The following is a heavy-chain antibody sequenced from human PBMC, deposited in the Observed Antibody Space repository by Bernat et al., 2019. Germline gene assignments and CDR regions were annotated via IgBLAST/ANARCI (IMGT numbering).Heavy chain of an antibody. V-gene: IGHV3-66*01. J-gene: IGHJ4*02. D-gene: IGHD3-22*01. CDR1: GFTVSSNY. Sequence: EVQLVESGGGLVQPGGSLRLSCAASGFTVSSNYMSWVRQAPGKGLEWVSVIYSGGSTYYADTVKGRFTISRDNSKNTLYLQMNSLRAEDTAVYYCARDEGGYDSSLLGYWGQGTLVTVSS. CDR3: ARDEGGYDSSLLGY. CDR2: IYSGGST.